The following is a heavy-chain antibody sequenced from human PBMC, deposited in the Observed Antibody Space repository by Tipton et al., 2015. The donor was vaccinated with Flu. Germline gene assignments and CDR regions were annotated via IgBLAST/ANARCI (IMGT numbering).Heavy chain of an antibody. D-gene: IGHD3-22*01. J-gene: IGHJ1*01. CDR2: INQDGSEK. CDR3: ARELDYYDSSGYYEFFQH. V-gene: IGHV3-7*01. Sequence: SLRLSCAASGFTFSNYWMSWVRQAPGKGLEWVANINQDGSEKYYVDSVKGRFTVSRDNAKNSLFLQMNSLRAEDTAVYYCARELDYYDSSGYYEFFQHWGQGSLVTVSS. CDR1: GFTFSNYW.